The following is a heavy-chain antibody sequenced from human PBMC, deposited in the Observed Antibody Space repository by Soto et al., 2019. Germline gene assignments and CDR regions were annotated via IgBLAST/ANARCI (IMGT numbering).Heavy chain of an antibody. D-gene: IGHD4-17*01. Sequence: SETLSLTCTVSGGSVTNSSYYWGWIRQSPGKGLEWIGSVYYRGRSYSKSSVKSRVTISVDTSKNRFSLSLNSVTASDTAVYFCVSQRTTVPTQAYFNYWGPGALVT. V-gene: IGHV4-39*01. J-gene: IGHJ4*02. CDR3: VSQRTTVPTQAYFNY. CDR2: VYYRGRS. CDR1: GGSVTNSSYY.